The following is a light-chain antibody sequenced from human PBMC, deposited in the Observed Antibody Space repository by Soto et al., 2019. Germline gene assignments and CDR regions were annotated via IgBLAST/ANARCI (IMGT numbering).Light chain of an antibody. CDR2: LGS. V-gene: IGKV2-28*01. Sequence: DIMMTQSPLSLPVTPGEPASISCRSSQSLLHSNGDNYLAWYLQKPGQSPQLLIYLGSNRASGVPDRFSGSTSGTDFTLQIRRVGAEDVGVYYCMQALQFPLTFGGGTKVEIK. CDR1: QSLLHSNGDNY. J-gene: IGKJ4*01. CDR3: MQALQFPLT.